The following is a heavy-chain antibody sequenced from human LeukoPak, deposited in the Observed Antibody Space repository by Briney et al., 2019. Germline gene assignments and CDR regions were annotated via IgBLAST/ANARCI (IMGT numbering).Heavy chain of an antibody. Sequence: SETLSLTCAVYGGSSSGYYWSWIRQPPGKGLEWIGEINHSGSTNYNPSLKSRVTISVDTSKNQFSLKLSSVTAADTAVYYCARRSPYYFDYWGQGTLVTVSS. CDR1: GGSSSGYY. J-gene: IGHJ4*02. V-gene: IGHV4-34*01. CDR3: ARRSPYYFDY. CDR2: INHSGST.